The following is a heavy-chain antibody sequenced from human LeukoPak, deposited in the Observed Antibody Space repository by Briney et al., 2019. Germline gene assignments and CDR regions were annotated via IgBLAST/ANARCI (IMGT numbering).Heavy chain of an antibody. CDR2: IYTSGST. J-gene: IGHJ4*02. CDR3: ASISLRERPIRWFGELTPGYFDY. CDR1: GGSISSYY. Sequence: SETLSLTCTVSGGSISSYYWSWIRQPAGKGLEWIGRIYTSGSTNYNPSLKSRVTMSVDTSKNQFSLKLSSVTAADTAVYYCASISLRERPIRWFGELTPGYFDYWGQGTLVTVSS. D-gene: IGHD3-10*01. V-gene: IGHV4-4*07.